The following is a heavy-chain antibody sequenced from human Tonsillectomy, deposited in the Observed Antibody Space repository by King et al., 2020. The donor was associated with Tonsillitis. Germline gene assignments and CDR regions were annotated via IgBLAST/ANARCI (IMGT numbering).Heavy chain of an antibody. J-gene: IGHJ4*02. Sequence: VQLVESGAEVKKPGSSVKVSCKASGGTFSSYAISWVRLAPGQGLEWMGGIIPIFGTANYAQKFQGRVTITADESTSTAYMELSSLRSEDTAVYYCARGGYYYDSSGYYHLDYWGQGTLVTVSS. CDR2: IIPIFGTA. D-gene: IGHD3-22*01. V-gene: IGHV1-69*01. CDR3: ARGGYYYDSSGYYHLDY. CDR1: GGTFSSYA.